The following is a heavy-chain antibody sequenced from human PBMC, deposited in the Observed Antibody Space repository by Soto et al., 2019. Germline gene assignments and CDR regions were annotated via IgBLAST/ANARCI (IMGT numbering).Heavy chain of an antibody. J-gene: IGHJ4*02. D-gene: IGHD2-2*01. CDR2: ISWNSGSI. Sequence: EVQLVESGGGLVQPGRSLRLSCAASGFTFDDYAMHWVRQAPGKGLEWVSGISWNSGSIGYADSVKGRLTISRDNAKNSLYLQMNSLRAEDTALYYCAKSFHALLPVDPNFDYWGQGTLVTVSS. V-gene: IGHV3-9*01. CDR3: AKSFHALLPVDPNFDY. CDR1: GFTFDDYA.